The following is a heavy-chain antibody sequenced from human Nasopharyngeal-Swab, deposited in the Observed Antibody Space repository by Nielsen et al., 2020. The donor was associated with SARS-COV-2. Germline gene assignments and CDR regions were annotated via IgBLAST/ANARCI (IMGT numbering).Heavy chain of an antibody. V-gene: IGHV1-69*13. Sequence: SAQPSCKASGGTFSSYAISWVRQAPGQGLEWMGGIIPIFGTADYAQKFQDRVTITADESTSTAYMELSSLRSEDTAVYYCARSGYSNSDIDYWGQGTLVTVSS. D-gene: IGHD6-6*01. CDR3: ARSGYSNSDIDY. CDR2: IIPIFGTA. CDR1: GGTFSSYA. J-gene: IGHJ4*02.